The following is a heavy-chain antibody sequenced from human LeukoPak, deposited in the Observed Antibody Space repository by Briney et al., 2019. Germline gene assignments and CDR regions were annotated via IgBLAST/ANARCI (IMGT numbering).Heavy chain of an antibody. V-gene: IGHV1-69*13. Sequence: GASVKVSCKASGYTFTSFGLSWMRQAPGQGLEWMGGIIPMFGTTNYAQHFQGRVTITADESTTTAYMQLSSLRSEDTAVYYCARNKQQLADPFEHWGQGTLVTVSS. CDR2: IIPMFGTT. CDR1: GYTFTSFG. J-gene: IGHJ4*02. CDR3: ARNKQQLADPFEH. D-gene: IGHD6-13*01.